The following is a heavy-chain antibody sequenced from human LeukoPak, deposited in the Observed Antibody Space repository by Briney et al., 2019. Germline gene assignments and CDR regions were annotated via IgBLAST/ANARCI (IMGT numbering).Heavy chain of an antibody. CDR3: AKGDVVVPAAMLLDY. J-gene: IGHJ4*02. V-gene: IGHV3-23*01. D-gene: IGHD2-2*01. CDR2: ISGSGGST. CDR1: GFTFSSYA. Sequence: GGSLRLSCAASGFTFSSYAMSWVRQAPGEGLEWVSAISGSGGSTYYADSVKGRFTISRDNSKNTLYLQMNSLRAEDTAVYYCAKGDVVVPAAMLLDYWGQGTLVTVSS.